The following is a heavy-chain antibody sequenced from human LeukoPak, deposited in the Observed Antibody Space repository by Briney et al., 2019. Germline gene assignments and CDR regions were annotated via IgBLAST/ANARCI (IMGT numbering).Heavy chain of an antibody. CDR2: ISAYNGNT. Sequence: ASVKVSCKASGYTFTSYGISWVRQAPGQGLEWMGWISAYNGNTNYAQKLQGRVTMTTDTSTSTAYMELRSLRSDDTAVYYCAREMSVLLWGFGAFDIWGQGTMVTVSS. D-gene: IGHD3-10*01. J-gene: IGHJ3*02. V-gene: IGHV1-18*01. CDR3: AREMSVLLWGFGAFDI. CDR1: GYTFTSYG.